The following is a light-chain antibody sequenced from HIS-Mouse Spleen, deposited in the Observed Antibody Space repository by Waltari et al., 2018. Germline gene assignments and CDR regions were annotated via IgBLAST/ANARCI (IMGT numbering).Light chain of an antibody. CDR1: SSDVVCYNY. Sequence: QSALTQPRSVSGSPGQSVTISCTGTSSDVVCYNYVYWYQQHPGKAPKLMIYDVSKRPSGVPDRFSGSKSGNTASLTISGLQAEDEADYYCCSYAGSYTGVFGTGTKVTVL. CDR2: DVS. CDR3: CSYAGSYTGV. J-gene: IGLJ1*01. V-gene: IGLV2-11*01.